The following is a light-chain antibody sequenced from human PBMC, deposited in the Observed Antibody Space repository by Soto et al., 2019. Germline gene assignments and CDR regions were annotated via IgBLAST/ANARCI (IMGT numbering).Light chain of an antibody. CDR1: SSDVGGYNY. CDR2: DVS. CDR3: CSYAGSYTHV. J-gene: IGLJ1*01. V-gene: IGLV2-11*01. Sequence: QAVLTQPHSVSGSPGQSVTISCTGTSSDVGGYNYVSWYQHHPGKAPKLIIYDVSERPSGVPDRFSGSKSGNTGNTSSLTISGLQAEDEADYYGCSYAGSYTHVFGSGTKLTVL.